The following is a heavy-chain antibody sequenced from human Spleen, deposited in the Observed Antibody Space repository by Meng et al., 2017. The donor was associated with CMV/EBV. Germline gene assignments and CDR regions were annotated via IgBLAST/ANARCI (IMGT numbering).Heavy chain of an antibody. D-gene: IGHD1/OR15-1a*01. CDR3: VASSPRHEH. Sequence: RLSCVPSGLTISNYWMHWVRQAPGKGLVWVSGTNTDGRNTNSADSVRGRFTLSRDNAKNTLYLQMNSLRDDDTAVYYCVASSPRHEHWGQGTLVTVSS. J-gene: IGHJ4*02. CDR1: GLTISNYW. CDR2: TNTDGRNT. V-gene: IGHV3-74*01.